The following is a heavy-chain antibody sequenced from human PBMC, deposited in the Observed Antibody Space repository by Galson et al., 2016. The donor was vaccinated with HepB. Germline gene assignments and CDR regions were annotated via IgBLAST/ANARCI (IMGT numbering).Heavy chain of an antibody. CDR3: ASNVRQLARIYYYYYDYMDL. CDR1: A. Sequence: AMHWVRQAPGHRLEWMGGINAGNGNTKYSQNLQGRVTITRDTAERTGYMELSSLRSEDTAVDYCASNVRQLARIYYYYYDYMDLWGKGTTVIVSS. D-gene: IGHD6-13*01. CDR2: INAGNGNT. V-gene: IGHV1-3*01. J-gene: IGHJ6*03.